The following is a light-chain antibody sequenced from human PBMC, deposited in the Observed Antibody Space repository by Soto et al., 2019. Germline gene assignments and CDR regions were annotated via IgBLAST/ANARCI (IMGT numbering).Light chain of an antibody. J-gene: IGKJ2*01. CDR2: DAS. CDR3: QQYERPPFA. V-gene: IGKV3-20*01. Sequence: DIVLTQSPGTLSLFPGDRATLSCRASQRLFNGYLAWVQQKPGQAPRLPIYDASSRAAGVPDRVTGGGSGTDFTLTISGLEPDDFALYFCQQYERPPFAFGQGTKLEIK. CDR1: QRLFNGY.